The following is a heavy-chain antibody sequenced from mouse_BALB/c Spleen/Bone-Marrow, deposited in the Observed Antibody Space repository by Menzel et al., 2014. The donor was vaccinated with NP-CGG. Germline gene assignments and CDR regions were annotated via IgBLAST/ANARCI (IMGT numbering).Heavy chain of an antibody. D-gene: IGHD2-4*01. CDR2: ISYSGST. V-gene: IGHV3-2*02. J-gene: IGHJ2*01. CDR3: ARYDYDVGYFDY. Sequence: EVQGVESGPGLVKPSQSLSLTCTVTGYSITSDYAWNWIRQFPGNKLEWMGYISYSGSTSYNPSLKSRISITRDTSKNQFFLQLNSVTTEDTATYYCARYDYDVGYFDYWGQGTTLTASS. CDR1: GYSITSDYA.